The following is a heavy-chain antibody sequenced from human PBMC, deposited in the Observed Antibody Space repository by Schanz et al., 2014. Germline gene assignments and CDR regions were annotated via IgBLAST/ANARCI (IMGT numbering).Heavy chain of an antibody. J-gene: IGHJ4*02. CDR1: GFTFTNYA. V-gene: IGHV3-23*01. CDR3: ARVDSSGYFFDN. Sequence: DVQLLESGGGLVQPGGSLRLSCAASGFTFTNYAMSWVRQAPGKGLEWVSLISDSGDTAYYADSVKGRFTMSRDNSKNTVHLQMSSLRVEDTAVYYCARVDSSGYFFDNWGQGTRVTVSS. CDR2: ISDSGDTA. D-gene: IGHD3-22*01.